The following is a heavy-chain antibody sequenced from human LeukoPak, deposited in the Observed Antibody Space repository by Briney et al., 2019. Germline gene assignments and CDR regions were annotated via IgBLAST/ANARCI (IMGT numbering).Heavy chain of an antibody. Sequence: GGSLRLSCAASGFTFTSYSMNWVRQTPGKGLEWVSYISNSSSTIYYADSVKGRFTISRDNAENSLYLQMNSLRAEDTAVYYCARGVVTDFDYWGQGTLVTVSS. CDR1: GFTFTSYS. J-gene: IGHJ4*02. CDR2: ISNSSSTI. D-gene: IGHD3-22*01. CDR3: ARGVVTDFDY. V-gene: IGHV3-48*01.